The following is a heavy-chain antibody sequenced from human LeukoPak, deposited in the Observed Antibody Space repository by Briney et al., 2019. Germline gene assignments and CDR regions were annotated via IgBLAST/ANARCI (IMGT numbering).Heavy chain of an antibody. CDR3: AKEEYYGMDV. Sequence: GGSLRLSCAASGFTLGSYVMSGAGKPQGKGLEWVSGITGSGGNTYYADSVEGRFTISRDKSKNTLYLQMNSLRAEDTAVYYCAKEEYYGMDVWGKGTTVTVSS. CDR1: GFTLGSYV. J-gene: IGHJ6*04. D-gene: IGHD2/OR15-2a*01. CDR2: ITGSGGNT. V-gene: IGHV3-23*01.